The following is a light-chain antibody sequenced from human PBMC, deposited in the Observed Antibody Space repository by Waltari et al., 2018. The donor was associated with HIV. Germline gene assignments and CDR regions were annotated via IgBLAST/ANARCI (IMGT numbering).Light chain of an antibody. CDR2: GAS. Sequence: VMTQSPATLSVSPGERVTLSCRASQSVSRNLAWYQQKPGQAPRLLIYGASTRATGISVRFSGSGFGTEFTLTISSLQSEDFAVYYCQQYDNWPPWTFGQGTRVESK. CDR3: QQYDNWPPWT. CDR1: QSVSRN. J-gene: IGKJ1*01. V-gene: IGKV3-15*01.